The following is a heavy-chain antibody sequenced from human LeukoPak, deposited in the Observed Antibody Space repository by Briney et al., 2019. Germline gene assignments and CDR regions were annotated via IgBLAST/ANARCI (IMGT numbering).Heavy chain of an antibody. Sequence: GASVKVSCKASGYTFTSYAMRWVRQAPGQRLEWMGWINAGNGNTKYSQKFQGRVTITRDTSASTAYMELSSLRSEDTAVYYCARWDNYYYGMDVWGKGTTVTVSS. CDR1: GYTFTSYA. V-gene: IGHV1-3*01. CDR2: INAGNGNT. D-gene: IGHD1-26*01. CDR3: ARWDNYYYGMDV. J-gene: IGHJ6*04.